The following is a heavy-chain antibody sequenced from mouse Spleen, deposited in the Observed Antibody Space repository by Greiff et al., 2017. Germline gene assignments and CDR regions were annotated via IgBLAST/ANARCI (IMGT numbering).Heavy chain of an antibody. CDR1: GYTFTDYY. CDR2: INPNNGGT. Sequence: EVQLQQSGPELVKPGASVKISCKASGYTFTDYYMNWVKQSHGKSLEWIGDINPNNGGTSYNQKFKGKATLTVDKSSSTAYMELRSLTSEDSAVYYCARLSTLYFDVWGAGTTVTVSS. CDR3: ARLSTLYFDV. V-gene: IGHV1-26*01. J-gene: IGHJ1*01.